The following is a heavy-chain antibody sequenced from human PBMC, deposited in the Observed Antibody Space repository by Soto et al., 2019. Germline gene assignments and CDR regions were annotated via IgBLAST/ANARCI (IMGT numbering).Heavy chain of an antibody. J-gene: IGHJ3*02. CDR1: GFTFSSYG. CDR3: AKEMEVIAAAGTRAFDI. Sequence: QVQLVESGGGVVQPGRSLRLSCAASGFTFSSYGMHWVRQAPGKGLGGVAVISYDGSNKYYADSVKGRFTISRDNDKTTLYLQMNSLRAEDTAVYYCAKEMEVIAAAGTRAFDIWGQGTMVTVSS. CDR2: ISYDGSNK. D-gene: IGHD6-13*01. V-gene: IGHV3-30*18.